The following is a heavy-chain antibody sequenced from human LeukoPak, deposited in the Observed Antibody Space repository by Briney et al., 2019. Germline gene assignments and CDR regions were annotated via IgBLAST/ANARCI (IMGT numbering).Heavy chain of an antibody. Sequence: PGGSLSLSCAAPGFTFSSSGIPWVRQAPGRGPERVAVISYDGSIKYYADSVKGRFTISRDSSKNTLYLQMDSLRVEDTAVYYCAKRHSSAWYYFDYWGQGTLVTVSS. CDR3: AKRHSSAWYYFDY. D-gene: IGHD6-19*01. V-gene: IGHV3-30*18. CDR1: GFTFSSSG. J-gene: IGHJ4*02. CDR2: ISYDGSIK.